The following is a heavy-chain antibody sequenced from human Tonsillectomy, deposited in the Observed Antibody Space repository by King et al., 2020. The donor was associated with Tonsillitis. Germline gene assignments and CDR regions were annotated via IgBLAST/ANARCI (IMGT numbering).Heavy chain of an antibody. CDR2: ISFDGSNT. Sequence: VQLVESGGGVVQPGRSLRLSCAASGFTFSNYAIHWVRQAPGKGLEWVAAISFDGSNTYYADSVQGRFTISRDNSKNTLYLQMNSLRAEDTAVYYCAGRDGALDSYYYGMDVWGQGTTVTVSS. D-gene: IGHD1-26*01. CDR3: AGRDGALDSYYYGMDV. CDR1: GFTFSNYA. J-gene: IGHJ6*02. V-gene: IGHV3-30-3*01.